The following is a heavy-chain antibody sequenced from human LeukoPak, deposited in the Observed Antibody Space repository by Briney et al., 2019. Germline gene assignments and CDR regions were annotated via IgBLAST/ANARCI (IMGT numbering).Heavy chain of an antibody. V-gene: IGHV4-38-2*01. CDR1: GYSISSGYY. Sequence: PSETLSLTCVVSGYSISSGYYWGWIRQPPGKGLEWIGSIYHSGSTYYNPSLKSRVTISVDTSKNQFSLKLSSVTAADTAVYYCARHGRITIFGVVIIGYFQHWGQGTLVTVSS. D-gene: IGHD3-3*01. J-gene: IGHJ1*01. CDR2: IYHSGST. CDR3: ARHGRITIFGVVIIGYFQH.